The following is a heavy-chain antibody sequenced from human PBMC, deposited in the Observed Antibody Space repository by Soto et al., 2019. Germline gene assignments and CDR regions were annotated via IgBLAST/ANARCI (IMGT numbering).Heavy chain of an antibody. CDR1: GFPFSSYA. CDR2: ISGSGGST. Sequence: GGSLRLSCAASGFPFSSYAMSWVRQAPGKGLEWVSAISGSGGSTYYADSVKGRFTISRDNSKNTLYLQMSSLRAEDTAVYYCAKGLEKSYDFWSVSDRSGNDYWGQGTLVTVSS. D-gene: IGHD3-3*01. V-gene: IGHV3-23*01. J-gene: IGHJ4*02. CDR3: AKGLEKSYDFWSVSDRSGNDY.